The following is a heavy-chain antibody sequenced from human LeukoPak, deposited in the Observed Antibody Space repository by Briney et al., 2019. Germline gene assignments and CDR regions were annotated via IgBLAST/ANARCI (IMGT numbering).Heavy chain of an antibody. V-gene: IGHV3-30*18. J-gene: IGHJ4*02. D-gene: IGHD4-11*01. CDR3: AKGYSNLGY. Sequence: GGSLRLSCAASGFTFSSYGMHWVRQAPGKGLEWVAVISYDGSNKYYADSVKGRFTISRDNSKNTLYLQMNSLRAEDTAVYYCAKGYSNLGYWGQGTLVTVSS. CDR1: GFTFSSYG. CDR2: ISYDGSNK.